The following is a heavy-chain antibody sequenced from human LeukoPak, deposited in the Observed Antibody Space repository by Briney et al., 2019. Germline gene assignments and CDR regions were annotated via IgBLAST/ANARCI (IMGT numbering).Heavy chain of an antibody. J-gene: IGHJ6*03. CDR2: ISAYNGNT. V-gene: IGHV1-18*01. CDR1: GYTFTSYG. D-gene: IGHD3-3*01. CDR3: ARVRSITIFGVVINYMDV. Sequence: ASVKVSCKASGYTFTSYGISWVRQAPGQGLEWMGWISAYNGNTNYAQKLQGRVTMTTDTSTSTAYMGLRSLRSDDTAVYYCARVRSITIFGVVINYMDVWGKGTTVTVSS.